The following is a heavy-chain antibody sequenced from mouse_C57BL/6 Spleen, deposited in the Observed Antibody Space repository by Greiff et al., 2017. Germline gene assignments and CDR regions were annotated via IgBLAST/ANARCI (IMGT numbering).Heavy chain of an antibody. CDR3: ARNYYGSSPAWLAY. CDR1: GFTFSDYG. J-gene: IGHJ3*01. V-gene: IGHV5-17*01. CDR2: ISSGSSTI. D-gene: IGHD1-1*01. Sequence: EVMLVESGGGLVKPGGSLKLSCAASGFTFSDYGMHWVRQAPEKGLEWVAYISSGSSTIYYADTVKGRVTISRDNAKNTLFLQMTSLRSEDTAMYYGARNYYGSSPAWLAYWGQGTLVTVSA.